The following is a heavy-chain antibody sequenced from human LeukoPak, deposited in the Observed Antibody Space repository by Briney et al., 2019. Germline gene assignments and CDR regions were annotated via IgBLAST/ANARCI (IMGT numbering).Heavy chain of an antibody. J-gene: IGHJ4*02. Sequence: GASVKVSCKASGYTFTGYYMHWVRQAPGQGLEWMGRINPNSGGTNYAQKFQGRVTMTRDTSISTAYMELSRLRSDDTAVYYCARDIAAASTWGGGDYWGQGTLVTVSS. CDR1: GYTFTGYY. V-gene: IGHV1-2*06. CDR3: ARDIAAASTWGGGDY. D-gene: IGHD6-13*01. CDR2: INPNSGGT.